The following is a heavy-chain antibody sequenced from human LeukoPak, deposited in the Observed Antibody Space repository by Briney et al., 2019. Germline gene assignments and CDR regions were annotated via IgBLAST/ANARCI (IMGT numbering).Heavy chain of an antibody. Sequence: PGGSRRPSGEAAGFTFSSYGIRFGRQAPGKGLEWVAVVWNDGTKKYYADSVKGRFTISRDKSKNTLYLQMNRLRAEHKAGCHGARARGVAGTGPVVYWRRGTLVTVSS. CDR1: GFTFSSYG. J-gene: IGHJ4*02. CDR2: VWNDGTKK. V-gene: IGHV3-33*01. CDR3: ARARGVAGTGPVVY. D-gene: IGHD2-15*01.